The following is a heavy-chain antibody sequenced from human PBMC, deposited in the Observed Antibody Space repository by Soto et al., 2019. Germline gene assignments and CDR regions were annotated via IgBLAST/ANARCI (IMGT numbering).Heavy chain of an antibody. CDR3: ARRYCSSTSCYSTFDY. J-gene: IGHJ4*02. Sequence: ASVKVSCKASGYTFTSYYMHWVRQAPGQGLEWMGIINPSGGSTSYAQKFQGRVTMTRDTSTSTVYMELSSLRSEDTAVYYCARRYCSSTSCYSTFDYWGRGTLVTVSS. V-gene: IGHV1-46*01. D-gene: IGHD2-2*02. CDR2: INPSGGST. CDR1: GYTFTSYY.